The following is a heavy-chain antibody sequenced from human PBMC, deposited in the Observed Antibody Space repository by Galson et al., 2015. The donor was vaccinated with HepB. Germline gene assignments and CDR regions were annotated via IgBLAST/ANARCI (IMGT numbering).Heavy chain of an antibody. J-gene: IGHJ4*02. Sequence: LRLSCAASGFTFSSYWMHWVRQAPGKGLVWVSRINSDGSSTSYADSVKGRFTISRDNAKNTLYLQMNSLRAEDTAVYYCARGTDDYGDYGFDYWGQGTLVTVSS. V-gene: IGHV3-74*01. CDR1: GFTFSSYW. D-gene: IGHD4-17*01. CDR3: ARGTDDYGDYGFDY. CDR2: INSDGSST.